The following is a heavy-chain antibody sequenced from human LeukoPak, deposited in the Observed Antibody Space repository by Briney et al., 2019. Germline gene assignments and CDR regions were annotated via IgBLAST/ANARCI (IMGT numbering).Heavy chain of an antibody. D-gene: IGHD3-10*01. Sequence: GGSLRLSCAASGFTFSSYGMHWVRQAPGKGLEWVAVIWYDGSNKYYADSVKGRFTISRDNSKNTLYLQMNSLRAEDTAVYYCAKKIWSYDAFDIWGQGTMVTVSS. J-gene: IGHJ3*02. CDR2: IWYDGSNK. V-gene: IGHV3-33*06. CDR1: GFTFSSYG. CDR3: AKKIWSYDAFDI.